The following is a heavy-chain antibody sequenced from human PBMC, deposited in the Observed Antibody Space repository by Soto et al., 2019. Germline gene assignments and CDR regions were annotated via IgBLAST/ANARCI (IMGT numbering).Heavy chain of an antibody. CDR3: ARETFGGAYDFCH. J-gene: IGHJ4*02. Sequence: EVQLMESGGGLVQPGDSLRLSCAVSGFTVSGIYMTWVRQAPGKGLEWVSVIDSGGGTYYADSVRGRFTISRDNSKNTLYLQMISLRAEDTAVYYCARETFGGAYDFCHGGQGTLVTVSS. V-gene: IGHV3-66*01. CDR1: GFTVSGIY. D-gene: IGHD3-3*01. CDR2: IDSGGGT.